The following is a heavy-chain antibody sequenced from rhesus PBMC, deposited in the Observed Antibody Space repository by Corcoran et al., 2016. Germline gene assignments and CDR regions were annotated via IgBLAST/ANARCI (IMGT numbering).Heavy chain of an antibody. V-gene: IGHV1-200*01. Sequence: QVQLVQSGAEVKKPGASVKLSCKASGYTFTNYKIKCVRQAPGQGLGWMGWLNPSNGNTGYAQEFQGKVTMTRDTSTSTAYIELSSLRSEDTAVYYCSTGYFRLDYWGQGVLVTVSS. D-gene: IGHD3-3*01. CDR3: STGYFRLDY. J-gene: IGHJ4*01. CDR2: LNPSNGNT. CDR1: GYTFTNYK.